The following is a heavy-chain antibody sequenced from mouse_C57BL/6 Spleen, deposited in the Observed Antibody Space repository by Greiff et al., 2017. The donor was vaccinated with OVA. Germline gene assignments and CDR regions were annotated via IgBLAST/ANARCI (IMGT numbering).Heavy chain of an antibody. CDR1: GFTFSDYY. J-gene: IGHJ2*01. CDR3: ARDGGYYDYSYYFDY. Sequence: EVMLVESEGGLVQPGSSMKLSCTASGFTFSDYYMAWVRQVPEKGLEWVANINYDGSSTYYLDSLKSRFIISRDNANNILYLQMSRLKSEDTATYYCARDGGYYDYSYYFDYWGQGTTLTVSS. D-gene: IGHD2-4*01. V-gene: IGHV5-16*01. CDR2: INYDGSST.